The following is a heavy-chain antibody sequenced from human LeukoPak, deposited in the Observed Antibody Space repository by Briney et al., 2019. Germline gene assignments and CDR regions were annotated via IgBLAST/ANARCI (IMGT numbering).Heavy chain of an antibody. CDR3: ARLNRYQPYWFDP. V-gene: IGHV4-59*01. CDR1: GGSISTYY. J-gene: IGHJ5*02. Sequence: PAETLSLTCTVSGGSISTYYWSWIRQPPGKGLEWIGYIYYSGSTNYNPSLRSRVTILIDTSKNQFSLKLNSVTAADTAVYYCARLNRYQPYWFDPWGQGTLVTVSS. CDR2: IYYSGST. D-gene: IGHD2-2*01.